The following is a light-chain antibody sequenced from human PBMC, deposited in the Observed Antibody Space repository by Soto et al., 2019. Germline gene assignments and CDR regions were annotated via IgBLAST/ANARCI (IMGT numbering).Light chain of an antibody. CDR3: QSYDSSLTGYV. CDR2: RNY. CDR1: SSNIGSNY. V-gene: IGLV1-47*01. J-gene: IGLJ1*01. Sequence: QPVLSQSPSASGTPGQRVTISCSGSSSNIGSNYVFWYQQLPGTAPKVLIYRNYQRPSGVPDRFSGSKSGSSASLAISGLRSEDEADYYCQSYDSSLTGYVFGTGTKLTVL.